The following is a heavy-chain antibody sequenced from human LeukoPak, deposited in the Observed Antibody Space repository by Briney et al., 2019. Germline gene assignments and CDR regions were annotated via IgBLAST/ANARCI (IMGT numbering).Heavy chain of an antibody. CDR2: ISSVGST. V-gene: IGHV3-53*01. CDR3: ARDQYTSNWYVHH. D-gene: IGHD4-11*01. CDR1: GFTVSSNY. J-gene: IGHJ1*01. Sequence: PGGSPRLSCAASGFTVSSNYMSWVRQAPGKGLEWVSLISSVGSTYYADSVKGRFTISRDNSKNTLYLQMNSLRAEDTAVYYCARDQYTSNWYVHHWDQGTLVTVS.